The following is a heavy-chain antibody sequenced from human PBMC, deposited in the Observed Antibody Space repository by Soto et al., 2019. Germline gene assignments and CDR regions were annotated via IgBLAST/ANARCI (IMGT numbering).Heavy chain of an antibody. D-gene: IGHD6-6*01. CDR3: AKDSLRQLALDWFDP. Sequence: GGSLRLSCAASGFTFSSYAMSWVRQAPGKGLEWVSSISGSGGSTYYADSVKGRFTISRDNSKNTLYLQMNSLRAEDTAVYYCAKDSLRQLALDWFDPWGQGTPVTVSS. CDR1: GFTFSSYA. V-gene: IGHV3-23*01. J-gene: IGHJ5*02. CDR2: ISGSGGST.